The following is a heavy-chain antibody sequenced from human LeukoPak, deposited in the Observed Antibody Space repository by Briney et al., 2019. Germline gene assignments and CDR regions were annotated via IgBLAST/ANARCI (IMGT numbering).Heavy chain of an antibody. V-gene: IGHV3-21*01. CDR2: ISSSSYI. J-gene: IGHJ4*02. CDR3: ARDTFDY. Sequence: GGSLRLSCAASAFTFSTYSVNWVRQAPGKGLEWVSSISSSSYIFYADSVKGRFTISRDNAKNSLYLQMNSLRAEDTAFYYCARDTFDYWGQGTLVTVSS. CDR1: AFTFSTYS.